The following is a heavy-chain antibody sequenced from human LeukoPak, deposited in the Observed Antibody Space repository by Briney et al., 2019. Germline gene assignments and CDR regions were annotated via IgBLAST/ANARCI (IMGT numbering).Heavy chain of an antibody. J-gene: IGHJ4*02. V-gene: IGHV4-38-2*02. CDR3: ARDLYSSGWGYFDY. D-gene: IGHD6-19*01. CDR2: IYHSGST. Sequence: SETLSLTCTISGYSISSGYYWGWIRQPPGKGLEWIGSIYHSGSTYYNPSLKSRVTISLDTSENQFSLKLSSVTAADTAVYYCARDLYSSGWGYFDYWGKGTLVTVSP. CDR1: GYSISSGYY.